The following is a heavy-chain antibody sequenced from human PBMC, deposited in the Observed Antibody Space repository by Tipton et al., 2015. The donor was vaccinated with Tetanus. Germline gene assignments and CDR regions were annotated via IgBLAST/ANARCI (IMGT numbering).Heavy chain of an antibody. CDR2: SWYDGTDK. CDR1: GFIFSSYG. CDR3: ARVRAYYDSNIYFNTIDY. Sequence: SLRLSCAASGFIFSSYGIHWVRQAPGKGLEWLAVSWYDGTDKYYADSVKGRFTISRDNAKNSLYLQMNSLRAEDTAVYYCARVRAYYDSNIYFNTIDYWGQGTLVTVSS. D-gene: IGHD3-22*01. J-gene: IGHJ4*02. V-gene: IGHV3-33*01.